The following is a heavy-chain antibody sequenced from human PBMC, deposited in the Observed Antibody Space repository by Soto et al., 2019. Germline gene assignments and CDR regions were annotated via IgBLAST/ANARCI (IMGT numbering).Heavy chain of an antibody. CDR1: GGSISSSSYY. CDR3: ARHTPVISISDH. D-gene: IGHD2-15*01. J-gene: IGHJ4*02. V-gene: IGHV4-39*01. Sequence: ETLSLTCYVPGGSISSSSYYWGWIRQPPGKGLEWIGSIYYSGSTYYNPSLKSRVTISVDTSKNQFSLKLSSVTAADTAVYYCARHTPVISISDHWGQGTLVTVPQ. CDR2: IYYSGST.